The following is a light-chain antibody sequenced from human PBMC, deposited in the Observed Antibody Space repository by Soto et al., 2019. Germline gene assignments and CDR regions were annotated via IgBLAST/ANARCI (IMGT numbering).Light chain of an antibody. Sequence: EIVMTQSPDTLFVSLGDRATLSCRASQSVSSNLVWYQQKPGQAPRLLIYGASTRATGIPARFSGSGSGTEFTLTISSLQSEDFAVYYCQQYNNWPLTFGRGTKVDIK. CDR2: GAS. CDR3: QQYNNWPLT. V-gene: IGKV3-15*01. J-gene: IGKJ4*01. CDR1: QSVSSN.